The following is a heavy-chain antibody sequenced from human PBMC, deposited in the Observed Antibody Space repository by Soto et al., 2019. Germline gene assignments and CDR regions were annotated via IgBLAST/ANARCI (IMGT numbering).Heavy chain of an antibody. V-gene: IGHV3-23*01. CDR2: ISASGGST. J-gene: IGHJ6*02. CDR3: AKALYDYYYYAMDV. CDR1: GFTFSSYA. Sequence: PGGSLRLSCAASGFTFSSYAMSWARQAPGKGLEWVSAISASGGSTYYADSVKGRFTISRDNSKNTLYLQMNSLRAEDTAVYYCAKALYDYYYYAMDVWGQGTTVTAP. D-gene: IGHD2-2*01.